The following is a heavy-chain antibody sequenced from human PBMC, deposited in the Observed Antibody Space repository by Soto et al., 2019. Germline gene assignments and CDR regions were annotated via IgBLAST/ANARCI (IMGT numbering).Heavy chain of an antibody. J-gene: IGHJ6*02. CDR1: GFTFSSYG. CDR2: ISYDGSNK. Sequence: GGSLRLSCAASGFTFSSYGMHWVRQAPGKGLEWVAVISYDGSNKYYADSVKGRFTISRDNSKNTLYLQMNSLRAEDTAVYYCAKVQKEFLEWLLPHYYGMDVWGQGTTVTVSS. D-gene: IGHD3-3*01. V-gene: IGHV3-30*18. CDR3: AKVQKEFLEWLLPHYYGMDV.